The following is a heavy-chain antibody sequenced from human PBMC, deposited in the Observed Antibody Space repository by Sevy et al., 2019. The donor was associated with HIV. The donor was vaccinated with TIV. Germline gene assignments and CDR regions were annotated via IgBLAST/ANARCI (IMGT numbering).Heavy chain of an antibody. CDR3: ATDITMVRGAKDY. CDR2: FDPEDGET. Sequence: ASVMVSCKVSGYTLTELSMHWVRQAPGKGLEWMGGFDPEDGETIYAQKFQGRVTMTEDTSTDTAYMELSSLRSEDTAVYYCATDITMVRGAKDYWGQGTLVTVSS. J-gene: IGHJ4*02. CDR1: GYTLTELS. V-gene: IGHV1-24*01. D-gene: IGHD3-10*01.